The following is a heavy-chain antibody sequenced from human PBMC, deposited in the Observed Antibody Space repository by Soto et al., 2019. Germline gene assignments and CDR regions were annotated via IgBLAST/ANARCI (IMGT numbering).Heavy chain of an antibody. Sequence: QVQLVESGGGVVQPGRSLRLSCAASGFTFSSYGMHWVRQAPGKGLEWVAVIWYDGSNKYYADSVKGRFTISRDNSKNPLYLQMNSLRAEDTAVYYCARETQGGLVPDYWGQGTLVTVSS. CDR3: ARETQGGLVPDY. CDR2: IWYDGSNK. V-gene: IGHV3-33*01. D-gene: IGHD6-19*01. J-gene: IGHJ4*02. CDR1: GFTFSSYG.